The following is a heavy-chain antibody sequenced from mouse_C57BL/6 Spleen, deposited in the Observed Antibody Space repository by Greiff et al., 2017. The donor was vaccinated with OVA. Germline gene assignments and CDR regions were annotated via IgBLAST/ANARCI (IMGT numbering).Heavy chain of an antibody. CDR2: IDPSDSYT. CDR1: GYTFTSYW. D-gene: IGHD6-1*01. J-gene: IGHJ4*01. CDR3: ARGGLARRRAMDY. Sequence: VQLQQPGAELVMPGASVKLSCKASGYTFTSYWMHWVKQRPGQGLEWIGEIDPSDSYTNYNQKFKGKSTLTVDKSSSTAYMQLSSLTSEDSAVYYCARGGLARRRAMDYWGQGTSVTVSS. V-gene: IGHV1-69*01.